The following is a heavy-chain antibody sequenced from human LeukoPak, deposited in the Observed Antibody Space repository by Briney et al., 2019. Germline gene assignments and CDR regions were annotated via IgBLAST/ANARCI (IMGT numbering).Heavy chain of an antibody. CDR2: FYHSGGT. V-gene: IGHV4-59*01. Sequence: PSETLSLTCRVSGASISSYYWSWLRQPPGEGLEGLGYFYHSGGTNYNASLKSRATISIDTSKNEVSLQLRSVTAADTAVYYCARGASSSWYSLWKSWGQGTLVTVSP. J-gene: IGHJ5*02. CDR1: GASISSYY. CDR3: ARGASSSWYSLWKS. D-gene: IGHD6-13*01.